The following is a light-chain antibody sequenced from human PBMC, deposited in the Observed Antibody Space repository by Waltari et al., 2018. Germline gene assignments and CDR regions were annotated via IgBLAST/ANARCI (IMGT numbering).Light chain of an antibody. J-gene: IGKJ3*01. V-gene: IGKV1-39*01. CDR3: QQSYNAPRT. CDR1: QSISTY. CDR2: AAS. Sequence: MTQSPSSLSASVGDRVTITCRASQSISTYLNWYQQKPGKAPNLMIYAASTLQSGVPSRFSGSGSETDFTLTISSLQPEDFATYYCQQSYNAPRTFGLGTKVDIK.